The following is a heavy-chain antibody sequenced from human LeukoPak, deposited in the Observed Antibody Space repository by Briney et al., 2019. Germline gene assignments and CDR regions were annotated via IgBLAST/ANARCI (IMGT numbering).Heavy chain of an antibody. CDR1: GYTFTSYY. J-gene: IGHJ5*02. CDR3: ASGIYCSGGSCYSRDWFDP. D-gene: IGHD2-15*01. CDR2: INPSGGST. V-gene: IGHV1-46*01. Sequence: GASVKVSCKASGYTFTSYYMHWVRQAPGQGLEWMGIINPSGGSTSYAQKFQGRVTMTRDTSTSTVYMELSSLRSEDTAVYYCASGIYCSGGSCYSRDWFDPWGQGTLVTVSS.